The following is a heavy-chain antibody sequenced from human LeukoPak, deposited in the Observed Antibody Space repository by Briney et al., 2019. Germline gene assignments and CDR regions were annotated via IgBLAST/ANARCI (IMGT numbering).Heavy chain of an antibody. CDR1: GFTVIYKD. Sequence: PWGALRLSCSASGFTVIYKDMTWVRPAPGEGVEWVSVLYSDGNTKYADSVQGRFTISRDNSKNTLYLEMNSLSPDDTAVYYCARGVEPLAANTLAYWGQGTLVTVSS. CDR2: LYSDGNT. V-gene: IGHV3-53*01. CDR3: ARGVEPLAANTLAY. D-gene: IGHD1-14*01. J-gene: IGHJ4*02.